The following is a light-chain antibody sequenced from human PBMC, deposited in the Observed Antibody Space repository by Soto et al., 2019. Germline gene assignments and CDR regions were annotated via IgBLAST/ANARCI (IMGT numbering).Light chain of an antibody. Sequence: SYELTQPLSVSVALGQTARIPCGGTNIGTKNVHWYQQKPGQAPVLVIYNDNSRPSGIPERVSGSNSGSTATLTISRAQAGDEADYYCQVLDTSTAFFGGGTKLTVL. CDR1: NIGTKN. CDR3: QVLDTSTAF. CDR2: NDN. J-gene: IGLJ2*01. V-gene: IGLV3-9*01.